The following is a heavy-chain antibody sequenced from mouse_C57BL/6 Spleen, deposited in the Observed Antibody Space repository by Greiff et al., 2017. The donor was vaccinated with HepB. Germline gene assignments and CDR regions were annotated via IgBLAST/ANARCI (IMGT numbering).Heavy chain of an antibody. CDR1: GYTFTSYW. V-gene: IGHV1-50*01. CDR2: IDPSDSYT. Sequence: QLKQLGAELVKPGASVKLSCKASGYTFTSYWLQWGKQRPGQGLEWIGEIDPSDSYTNHNQKFKGKATLTVDTSSSTAYMQPSSLTSEDSAVYYCARRGGSGYEDWYFDDWGTGTPVTVSS. J-gene: IGHJ1*03. D-gene: IGHD3-2*02. CDR3: ARRGGSGYEDWYFDD.